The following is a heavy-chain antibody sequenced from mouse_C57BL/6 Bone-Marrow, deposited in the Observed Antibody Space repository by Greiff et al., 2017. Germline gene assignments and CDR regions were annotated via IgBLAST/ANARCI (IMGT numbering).Heavy chain of an antibody. J-gene: IGHJ4*01. CDR1: GFSLTSYG. V-gene: IGHV2-4*01. CDR2: IWSGGST. CDR3: ALYDFCAMDV. D-gene: IGHD2-3*01. Sequence: QVQLQQSGPGLVQPSQSLSITCTVSGFSLTSYGVPWVRQPPGKGLEWLGVIWSGGSTDYNAAFISRLCLSKDNSKSQVFFKMNSLQADATAIYYCALYDFCAMDVWGTGTSVTVSS.